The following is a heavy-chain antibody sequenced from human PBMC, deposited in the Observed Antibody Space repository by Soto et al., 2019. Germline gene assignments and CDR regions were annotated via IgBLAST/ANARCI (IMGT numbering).Heavy chain of an antibody. CDR1: GGSMSPYY. D-gene: IGHD4-4*01. J-gene: IGHJ4*02. CDR3: ARGLATVELDY. CDR2: VYCSGYT. Sequence: SETLSLTCTVSGGSMSPYYWSWIRQAPGVGLEWIAYVYCSGYTHYNPSLKSRVTISVDTSKNQFSLKLTSVTAADTAVYYCARGLATVELDYWGPGALVTVSS. V-gene: IGHV4-59*01.